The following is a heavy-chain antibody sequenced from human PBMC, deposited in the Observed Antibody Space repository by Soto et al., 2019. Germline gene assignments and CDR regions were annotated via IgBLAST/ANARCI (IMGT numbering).Heavy chain of an antibody. CDR3: TGDDYDSNGYYYRDY. CDR1: GVSISSYY. V-gene: IGHV4-59*01. J-gene: IGHJ4*02. Sequence: QVQLQESGPGLVKPSETLSLSCSVSGVSISSYYWTWIRQSPGKGLEWIGYIYHSGTTNYNPSLQGRVTISLDTSKNQFSLKLSSVTAADTAVYFCTGDDYDSNGYYYRDYWGQGTLVTVSS. D-gene: IGHD3-22*01. CDR2: IYHSGTT.